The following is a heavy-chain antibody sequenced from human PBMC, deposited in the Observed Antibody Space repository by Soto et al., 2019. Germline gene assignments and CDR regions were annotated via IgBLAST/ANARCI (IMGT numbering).Heavy chain of an antibody. Sequence: PSETLSLTCTVSGGSISSGDYYWSWISQPPGKGLEWIGYIYYSGSTNYNPSLKSRVTISVDTSKNQFSLKLSSVTAADTAVYYCARDEGQLWSEYNWFDPWGQGTLVTVSS. V-gene: IGHV4-61*08. D-gene: IGHD5-18*01. CDR2: IYYSGST. CDR3: ARDEGQLWSEYNWFDP. J-gene: IGHJ5*02. CDR1: GGSISSGDYY.